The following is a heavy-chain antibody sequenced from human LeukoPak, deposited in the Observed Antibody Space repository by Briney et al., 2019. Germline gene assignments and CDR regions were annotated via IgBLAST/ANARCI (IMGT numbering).Heavy chain of an antibody. Sequence: ASVKVSCKASGYTFTSDGISWGRQAPGQGLEWMGWISAYNGNTNYAQKLQGRVTMTTDTSTSTAYMELRSLRSDDTAVYYCARELNYQAAYGSGSHRAFDIWGQGTMVTVSS. CDR1: GYTFTSDG. CDR3: ARELNYQAAYGSGSHRAFDI. D-gene: IGHD3-10*01. V-gene: IGHV1-18*01. CDR2: ISAYNGNT. J-gene: IGHJ3*02.